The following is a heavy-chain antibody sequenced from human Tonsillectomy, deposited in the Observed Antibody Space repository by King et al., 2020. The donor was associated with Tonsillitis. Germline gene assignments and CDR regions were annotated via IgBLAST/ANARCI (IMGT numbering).Heavy chain of an antibody. CDR1: GGTFSRFA. J-gene: IGHJ4*02. CDR2: IIPIFGTL. Sequence: VQLVESGAEVKKPGSSVKVSCKASGGTFSRFAITWVRQAPGQGLEWMGDIIPIFGTLNHAHKFQGRVTITADDSTSTAYMDLSSLRYEDTAVYYCAMSAVVASMRRDGASFFDFWGQGTLVTVSS. CDR3: AMSAVVASMRRDGASFFDF. D-gene: IGHD2-15*01. V-gene: IGHV1-69*01.